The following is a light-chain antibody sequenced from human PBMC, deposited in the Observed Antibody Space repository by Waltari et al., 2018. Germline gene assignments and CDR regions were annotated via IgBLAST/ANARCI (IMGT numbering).Light chain of an antibody. CDR3: QQYESSPRT. CDR2: WAS. J-gene: IGKJ1*01. CDR1: QSVLHSSNNKNY. V-gene: IGKV4-1*01. Sequence: DIVITASPDSLTVYLGDRVTINCDSSQSVLHSSNNKNYLAWYQKKPGQPPKLLIYWASTRESGVPDRFSGSGSGTDFTLTITSLQAEDVAVYHCQQYESSPRTFGQGTKVEI.